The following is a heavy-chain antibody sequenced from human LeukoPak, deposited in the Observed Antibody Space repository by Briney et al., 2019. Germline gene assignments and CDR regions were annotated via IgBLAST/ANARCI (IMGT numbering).Heavy chain of an antibody. CDR1: KFTFSTYG. V-gene: IGHV3-23*01. J-gene: IGHJ4*02. Sequence: TGGSLRLSCAASKFTFSTYGMSWVRQAPGKGLEWVSSISSTGGTTYYADSVKGRFTISRDNSKNTLYLQMNSLRAEDTAVYYCAKDLSLIAARPSLFDYWGQGTLVTVSS. CDR3: AKDLSLIAARPSLFDY. CDR2: ISSTGGTT. D-gene: IGHD6-6*01.